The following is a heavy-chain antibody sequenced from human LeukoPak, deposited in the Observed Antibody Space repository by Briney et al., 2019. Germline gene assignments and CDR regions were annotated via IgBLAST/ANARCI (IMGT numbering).Heavy chain of an antibody. V-gene: IGHV3-21*01. CDR2: IISSSIYI. CDR3: ARDPTTYGSGSYYYYFDQ. CDR1: GFTFSSYS. J-gene: IGHJ4*02. Sequence: GSLRLSCAASGFTFSSYSMNWVRPAPGKGLEWVSSIISSSIYIYYSDSVKGRFTISRDNAKSSLYLQMNSLRAEDTAVYYCARDPTTYGSGSYYYYFDQWGQGTLVTVSS. D-gene: IGHD3-10*01.